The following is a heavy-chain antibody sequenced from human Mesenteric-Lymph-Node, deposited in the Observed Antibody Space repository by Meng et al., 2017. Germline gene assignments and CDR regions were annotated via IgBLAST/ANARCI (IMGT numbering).Heavy chain of an antibody. CDR2: IWNDESNR. CDR3: VRGTDYADYGQTGDY. CDR1: GFTFSHYA. D-gene: IGHD4-17*01. Sequence: GESLKISCTASGFTFSHYAIHWVRQAPGKGLEWVAVIWNDESNRYLADSVEGRFTISRDNPKNTLFLHMSSLRAEDTAVYYCVRGTDYADYGQTGDYWGQGTLVTVSS. V-gene: IGHV3-33*01. J-gene: IGHJ4*02.